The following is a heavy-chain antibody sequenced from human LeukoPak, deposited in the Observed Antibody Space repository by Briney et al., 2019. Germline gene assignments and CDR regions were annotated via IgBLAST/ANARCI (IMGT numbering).Heavy chain of an antibody. D-gene: IGHD1-7*01. J-gene: IGHJ3*01. Sequence: PSETLSLTCTVSGGXVSSGSYYWSWIRQPPGKGLEWIGYIYYSGSTNYNPSLKSRVTISVDTSKNQFSLKLSSVTAADTAVYYCARVPGGGTAANWGQGTMVTVSS. CDR3: ARVPGGGTAAN. V-gene: IGHV4-61*01. CDR2: IYYSGST. CDR1: GGXVSSGSYY.